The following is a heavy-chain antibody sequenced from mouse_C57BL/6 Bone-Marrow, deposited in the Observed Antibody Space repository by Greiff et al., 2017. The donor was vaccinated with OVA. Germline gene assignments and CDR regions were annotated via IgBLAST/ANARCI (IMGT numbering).Heavy chain of an antibody. J-gene: IGHJ2*01. D-gene: IGHD1-1*01. CDR3: ARGRYFYYYGSSLNLDY. V-gene: IGHV1-42*01. CDR1: GYSFTGYY. CDR2: INPSTGGT. Sequence: EVQLQESGPELVKPGASVKISCKASGYSFTGYYMNWVKQSPEQSLEWIGEINPSTGGTTYNQTFKAKATLTVDNSSSTAYMQLKSLTSEDAAVYYCARGRYFYYYGSSLNLDYGGQGTTLTVSS.